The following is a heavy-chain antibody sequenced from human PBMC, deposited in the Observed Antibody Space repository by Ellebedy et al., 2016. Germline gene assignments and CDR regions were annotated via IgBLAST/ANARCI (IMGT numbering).Heavy chain of an antibody. J-gene: IGHJ4*02. CDR3: AKGTMDYFYH. CDR2: ISWDSAVI. D-gene: IGHD4/OR15-4a*01. CDR1: GFTFNDYA. V-gene: IGHV3-9*01. Sequence: GGSLRLSXAGSGFTFNDYALHWVRQAPGKGLEWVSGISWDSAVIGYGGSVKGRFTISKDSAKNYLYLQMNSLRPEDTAFYYCAKGTMDYFYHWGQGTLVTASS.